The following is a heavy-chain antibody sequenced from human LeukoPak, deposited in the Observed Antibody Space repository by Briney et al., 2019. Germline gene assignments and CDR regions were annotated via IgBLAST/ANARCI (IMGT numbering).Heavy chain of an antibody. V-gene: IGHV1-18*01. CDR3: ARDPIPVHYDILTGYSDY. CDR1: GYTFTSYG. Sequence: ASVKVSCKASGYTFTSYGISWVRQAPGQGLEWMGWISAYNGKTNYAQKLQGRVTMTTDTSTSTAYMELRSLRSDDTAVYYCARDPIPVHYDILTGYSDYWGKGTLVTVSS. J-gene: IGHJ4*02. CDR2: ISAYNGKT. D-gene: IGHD3-9*01.